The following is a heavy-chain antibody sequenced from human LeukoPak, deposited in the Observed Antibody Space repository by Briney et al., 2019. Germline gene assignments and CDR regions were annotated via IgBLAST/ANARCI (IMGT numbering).Heavy chain of an antibody. CDR2: IDDVGSGT. D-gene: IGHD3-22*01. CDR3: ARLEAGYYYDSSGSPHFDY. V-gene: IGHV3-74*01. Sequence: GGSLRLSCAVSGFTLSSNWMHWVRQVPGKGLVWVSRIDDVGSGTSYADSVKGRFTISRDDAKNTLYLQMNSLRAEDTAVYYCARLEAGYYYDSSGSPHFDYWGQGTLVTVSS. CDR1: GFTLSSNW. J-gene: IGHJ4*02.